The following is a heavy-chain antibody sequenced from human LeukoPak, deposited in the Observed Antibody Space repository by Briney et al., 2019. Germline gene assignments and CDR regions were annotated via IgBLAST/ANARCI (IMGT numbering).Heavy chain of an antibody. Sequence: ASQTLSLTCTVSGGSISSGDYYWSWIRQPPGKGLEWIGYIYYSGSTYYNPSLKSRVTISVDTSKNQFSLKLSSVTAADTAVYYCASTGKAKTYYGMDVWGQGTTVTASS. V-gene: IGHV4-30-4*01. CDR2: IYYSGST. CDR3: ASTGKAKTYYGMDV. J-gene: IGHJ6*02. CDR1: GGSISSGDYY.